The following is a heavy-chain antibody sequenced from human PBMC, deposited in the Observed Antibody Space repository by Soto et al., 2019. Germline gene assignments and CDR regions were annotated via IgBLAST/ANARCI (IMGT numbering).Heavy chain of an antibody. D-gene: IGHD5-12*01. J-gene: IGHJ4*02. CDR3: ARAVAYSGYESDFDY. Sequence: GASVKVSCKASGYTFTSYAMHWVRQAPGQRLEWMGWINAGNGNTKYSQKFQGRVTITRDTSASTAYMELSSLRSEDTAVYYCARAVAYSGYESDFDYWGQGTLVTVSS. CDR1: GYTFTSYA. CDR2: INAGNGNT. V-gene: IGHV1-3*01.